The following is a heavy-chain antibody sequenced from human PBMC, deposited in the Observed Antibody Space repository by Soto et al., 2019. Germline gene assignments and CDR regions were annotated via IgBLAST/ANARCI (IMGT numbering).Heavy chain of an antibody. CDR1: GFTFSSSV. V-gene: IGHV3-30*03. CDR2: ISIELNRQ. Sequence: QVHRMESGGGVVQPGRSLRLSCAASGFTFSSSVIHWVRQAPGKGLEWVAHISIELNRQYYADPVKGRFTGYRDNSKNTVYLHMNTLRVEDTAVSYCARGPTSGAFDLWGQGTMVAVS. J-gene: IGHJ3*01. D-gene: IGHD1-26*01. CDR3: ARGPTSGAFDL.